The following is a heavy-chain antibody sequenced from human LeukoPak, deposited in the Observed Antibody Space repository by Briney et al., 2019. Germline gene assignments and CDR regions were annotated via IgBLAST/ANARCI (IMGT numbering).Heavy chain of an antibody. Sequence: PSETLSLTCAVSGGSLSSSSGNCWTWVRQPPGKGLEWIGEIYHSGSTNYNPSLKSRVTMLLDKSKNQFSLKLSSVTAADTAVYYCARNGGNSDFDYWGQGTLVTVSS. CDR1: GGSLSSSSGNC. CDR2: IYHSGST. D-gene: IGHD4-23*01. V-gene: IGHV4-4*02. CDR3: ARNGGNSDFDY. J-gene: IGHJ4*02.